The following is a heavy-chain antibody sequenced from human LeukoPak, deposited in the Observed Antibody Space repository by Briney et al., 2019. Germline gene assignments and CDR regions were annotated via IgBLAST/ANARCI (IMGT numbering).Heavy chain of an antibody. D-gene: IGHD3-16*02. V-gene: IGHV3-9*01. Sequence: GGSLRLSCAASGFTFDDYAMHWVRQAPGKGLEWVSGISWNSGSIGYADSVKGRFTISRDNAKNSLYLQMNSLRAEDTAVYYCARGEYDYVWGSYRPVDYWGQGTLVTVSS. CDR1: GFTFDDYA. CDR3: ARGEYDYVWGSYRPVDY. J-gene: IGHJ4*02. CDR2: ISWNSGSI.